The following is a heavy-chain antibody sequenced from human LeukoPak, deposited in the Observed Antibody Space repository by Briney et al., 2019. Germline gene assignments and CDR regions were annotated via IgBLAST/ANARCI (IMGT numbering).Heavy chain of an antibody. CDR2: INHSGST. V-gene: IGHV4-34*01. Sequence: SETLSLTCAVYGGTFSGYYWSWIRQPPGKGLECIGEINHSGSTNYNPSLKSRVTISVDTSKNQFSLKLSSVTAADTAVYYCARVEDSSGWYIDYWGQGTLVTVSS. CDR3: ARVEDSSGWYIDY. D-gene: IGHD6-19*01. CDR1: GGTFSGYY. J-gene: IGHJ4*02.